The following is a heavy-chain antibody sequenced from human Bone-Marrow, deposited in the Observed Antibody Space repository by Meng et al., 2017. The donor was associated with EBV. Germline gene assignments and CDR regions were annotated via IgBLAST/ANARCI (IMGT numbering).Heavy chain of an antibody. Sequence: QRVQSGSEWKKPGASLKDSCQASGYTFDDYAINLVRPVPGQGLEWRGWINTTTGNPTYAQGFIGRFVFSLDTSVSTTVLQISSLMAEDTAVYYCTRGGDSYGYYDYWGQGTLVTVSS. CDR2: INTTTGNP. CDR1: GYTFDDYA. J-gene: IGHJ4*01. CDR3: TRGGDSYGYYDY. D-gene: IGHD3-22*01. V-gene: IGHV7-4-1*02.